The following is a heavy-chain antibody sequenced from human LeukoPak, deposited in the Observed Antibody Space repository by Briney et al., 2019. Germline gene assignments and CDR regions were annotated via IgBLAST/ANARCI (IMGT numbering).Heavy chain of an antibody. CDR3: ATGPSFLRVGATTAAFDI. J-gene: IGHJ3*02. V-gene: IGHV1-69-2*01. Sequence: AASVKVSCKVSGYTFTDYYMHWVQQAPGKGLEWMGLVDPEDGETIYAEKFQGRVTITADTSTDTAYMELSSLRSEDTAVYYCATGPSFLRVGATTAAFDIWGQGTMVIVSS. CDR1: GYTFTDYY. CDR2: VDPEDGET. D-gene: IGHD1-26*01.